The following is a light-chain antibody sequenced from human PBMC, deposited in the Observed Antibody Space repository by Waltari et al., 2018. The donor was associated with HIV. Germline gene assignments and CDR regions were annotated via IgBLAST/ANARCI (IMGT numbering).Light chain of an antibody. J-gene: IGKJ1*01. V-gene: IGKV4-1*01. Sequence: DVVMTQSPDVLAVSLGERATNNCKSSTNVFYTSSGKNYRAWYHSRPCQSPKLLIYWASTRESGVSVRFSGGGSGTNFNLTISSVQAEDVADYFCQQYYSPPPTFGRGTKVEI. CDR3: QQYYSPPPT. CDR2: WAS. CDR1: TNVFYTSSGKNY.